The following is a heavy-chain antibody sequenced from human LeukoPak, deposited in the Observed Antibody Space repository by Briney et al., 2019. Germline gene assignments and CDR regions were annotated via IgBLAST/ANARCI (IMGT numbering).Heavy chain of an antibody. CDR1: GFTFDDYA. Sequence: PEGSLRLSCAASGFTFDDYAMHWVRQAPGKGLEWVSGISWNSGSIGYADSVKGRFTISRDNAKNSLYLQMNSLRAEDTALYYCAKVPIAVAAPTYFDYWGQGTLVTVSS. D-gene: IGHD6-19*01. CDR2: ISWNSGSI. V-gene: IGHV3-9*01. CDR3: AKVPIAVAAPTYFDY. J-gene: IGHJ4*02.